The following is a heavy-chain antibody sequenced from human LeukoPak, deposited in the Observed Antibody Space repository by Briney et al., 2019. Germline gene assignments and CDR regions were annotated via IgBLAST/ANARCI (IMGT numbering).Heavy chain of an antibody. CDR1: GYTFTGYY. D-gene: IGHD2-15*01. J-gene: IGHJ5*02. CDR3: ARDRPCSGGSCYSGSPSTNWFDP. V-gene: IGHV1-2*02. Sequence: VKVSCKASGYTFTGYYMHWVRQAPGQGLEWMGWINPNSGGTNYAQKFQGRVTMTRDTSTSTAYMELRSLSSDDTAVYYCARDRPCSGGSCYSGSPSTNWFDPWGQGTLVTVSS. CDR2: INPNSGGT.